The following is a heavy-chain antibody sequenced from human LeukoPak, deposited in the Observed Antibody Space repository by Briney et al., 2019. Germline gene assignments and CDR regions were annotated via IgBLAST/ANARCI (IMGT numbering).Heavy chain of an antibody. CDR1: GFIFNNYG. Sequence: GGSLRLSCAASGFIFNNYGMHWVRQAPGKGLEWVAVISYDGSNKYYADSVKGRFTISRDNSKYTLYLQMNSLRAGDTAVYYCARHKATQYYFDSSGYPLDYWGQGTLVTVSS. CDR2: ISYDGSNK. D-gene: IGHD3-22*01. V-gene: IGHV3-30*03. CDR3: ARHKATQYYFDSSGYPLDY. J-gene: IGHJ4*02.